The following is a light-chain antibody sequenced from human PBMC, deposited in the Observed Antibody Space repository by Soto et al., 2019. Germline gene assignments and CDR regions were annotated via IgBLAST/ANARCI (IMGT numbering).Light chain of an antibody. J-gene: IGLJ3*02. CDR2: EVS. V-gene: IGLV2-14*03. CDR3: SSHTSSSIRV. Sequence: QSVLTQPASVSGSPGQSITISCTGTSSDVGDYNFVSWYQQLPGKAPKLMIYEVSHRPSGVSNRFSGSKSGNTASLTISGLLAEDEAHYYCSSHTSSSIRVFGGGTKVTVL. CDR1: SSDVGDYNF.